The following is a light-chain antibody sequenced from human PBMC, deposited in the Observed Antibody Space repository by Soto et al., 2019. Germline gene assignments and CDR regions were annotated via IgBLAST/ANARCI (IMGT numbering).Light chain of an antibody. CDR1: QSVSSN. V-gene: IGKV3-15*01. CDR2: GAS. Sequence: EMVMTQSPATLSVSPGEGATLSCRASQSVSSNLAWYQQKPGQAPRLLIYGASTRATGIPARFSGSGSGTEFTLTISSLQSEDFALYYCQQYSKWPLTFGGGTKVDIK. CDR3: QQYSKWPLT. J-gene: IGKJ4*01.